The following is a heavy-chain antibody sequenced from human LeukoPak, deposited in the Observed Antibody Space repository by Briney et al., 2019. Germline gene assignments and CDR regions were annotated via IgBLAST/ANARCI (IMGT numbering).Heavy chain of an antibody. CDR2: ISSSSSTI. V-gene: IGHV3-48*02. J-gene: IGHJ5*02. CDR1: GFTFSSYS. Sequence: PGGSLRLSCAASGFTFSSYSMNWVRQAPGKGLEWVSYISSSSSTIYYADSVKGRFTISRDNAKNSLYLQMNSLRDEDTAVYYCARDWEGVVVAATIKKTNWFDPWGQGTLVTVSS. D-gene: IGHD2-15*01. CDR3: ARDWEGVVVAATIKKTNWFDP.